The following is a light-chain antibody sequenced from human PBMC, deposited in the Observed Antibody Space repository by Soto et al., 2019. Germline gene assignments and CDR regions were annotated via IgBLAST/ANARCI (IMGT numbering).Light chain of an antibody. V-gene: IGKV3-15*01. CDR1: QTLSST. CDR2: GVS. Sequence: EIVMTQSPATLSVSPGERATLSCRASQTLSSTLAWYQQKPGQAPRLLIYGVSTRATGIPDRFSGSGSGTEFTLTISSLQSEDFAVYYCQHYNNWPITFGQGTRLEIK. CDR3: QHYNNWPIT. J-gene: IGKJ5*01.